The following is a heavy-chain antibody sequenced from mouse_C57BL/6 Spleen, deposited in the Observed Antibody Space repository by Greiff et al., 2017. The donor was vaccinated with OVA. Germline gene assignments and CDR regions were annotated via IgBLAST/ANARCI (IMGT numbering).Heavy chain of an antibody. CDR1: GFTFSSYA. J-gene: IGHJ2*01. CDR2: ISSGGDYI. V-gene: IGHV5-9-1*02. CDR3: TREGGLYYFDY. Sequence: VKVEESGEGLVKPGGSLKLSCAASGFTFSSYAMSWVRQTPEKRLEWVAYISSGGDYIYYADTVKGRFTISRDNARNTLYLQMSSLKSEDTAMYYCTREGGLYYFDYWGQGTTLTVSS.